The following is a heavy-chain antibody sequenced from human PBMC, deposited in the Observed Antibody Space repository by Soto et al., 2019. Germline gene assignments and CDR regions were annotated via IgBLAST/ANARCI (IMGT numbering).Heavy chain of an antibody. D-gene: IGHD3-9*01. CDR2: INAGNGNT. J-gene: IGHJ6*02. CDR3: ACRREGYFDYGRDV. Sequence: QVQLVQSGAEVKKPGASVKVSCKASGYTFTSYAMHWVRQAPGQRLEWMGWINAGNGNTKYSQKFQGRVTITRDTSAGTACMELSSLRSDDTAVYYCACRREGYFDYGRDVWGQGTTVTVSS. V-gene: IGHV1-3*01. CDR1: GYTFTSYA.